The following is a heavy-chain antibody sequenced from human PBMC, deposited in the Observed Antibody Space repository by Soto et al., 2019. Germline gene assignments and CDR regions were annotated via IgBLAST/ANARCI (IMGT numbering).Heavy chain of an antibody. D-gene: IGHD1-20*01. Sequence: SVKVSCKASGGTFSVYAINWVLQSAGQWLEGMGGIIPLLGITDYGQKFQGGITIAADESTGTAYMDLRGLRSEDTAVYYCARDPRSITGTTSSEDFQHWGQGTPVTVPQ. CDR2: IIPLLGIT. CDR1: GGTFSVYA. J-gene: IGHJ1*01. CDR3: ARDPRSITGTTSSEDFQH. V-gene: IGHV1-69*13.